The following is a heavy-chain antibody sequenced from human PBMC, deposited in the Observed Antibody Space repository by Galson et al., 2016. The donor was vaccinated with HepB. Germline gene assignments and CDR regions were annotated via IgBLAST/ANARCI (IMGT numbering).Heavy chain of an antibody. CDR3: ARVIKIIPAVNSFDP. CDR2: IYYSGST. Sequence: TLSLTCTVSGDSISSGGYSWSWIRQHPGKGLEWIGYIYYSGSTYYNPSLKSRVTISIDTSRNQFSLNLSSVTAADTAVYYCARVIKIIPAVNSFDPWGQGTLVTVSS. CDR1: GDSISSGGYS. D-gene: IGHD2-2*01. J-gene: IGHJ5*02. V-gene: IGHV4-31*03.